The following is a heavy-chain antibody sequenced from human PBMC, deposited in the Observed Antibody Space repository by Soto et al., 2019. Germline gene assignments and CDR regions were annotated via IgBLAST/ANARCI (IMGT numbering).Heavy chain of an antibody. D-gene: IGHD1-26*01. V-gene: IGHV4-4*02. CDR2: ISHSGST. CDR1: GDSINSSHW. CDR3: ARAPSSLSIVGATLAAFDI. Sequence: SSETLSLTCAVSGDSINSSHWCNWVRQPPGKGLEWIGQISHSGSTNYNPSLTSRVTISVDKSKNHFSLKLTSVTAADTAVYYCARAPSSLSIVGATLAAFDIRGQGTMVTVSS. J-gene: IGHJ3*02.